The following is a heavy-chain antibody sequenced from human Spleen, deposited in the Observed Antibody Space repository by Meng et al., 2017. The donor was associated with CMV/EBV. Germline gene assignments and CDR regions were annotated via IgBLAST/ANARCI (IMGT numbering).Heavy chain of an antibody. D-gene: IGHD3-3*01. CDR2: INPNSGGT. CDR1: GYTFTGYY. V-gene: IGHV1-2*02. Sequence: ASVKVSCKASGYTFTGYYINWVRQAPGQGLEWLGWINPNSGGTNNAQKFQGRVTMTRDTSISTAYMELSRLKSDDTAVYYCARGLFDFWSGYYRAADAFDIWGQGTMVTVSS. CDR3: ARGLFDFWSGYYRAADAFDI. J-gene: IGHJ3*02.